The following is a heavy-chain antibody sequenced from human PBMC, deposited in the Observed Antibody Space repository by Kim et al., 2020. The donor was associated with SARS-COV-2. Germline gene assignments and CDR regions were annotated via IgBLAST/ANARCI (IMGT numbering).Heavy chain of an antibody. CDR3: ARSGSSGWYGY. J-gene: IGHJ4*02. CDR1: GYSISSGYY. CDR2: IYHSGST. D-gene: IGHD6-19*01. V-gene: IGHV4-38-2*02. Sequence: SETLSLTCTVSGYSISSGYYWGWIRQPPGKGLEWIGSIYHSGSTYYNPSLKSRVTISVDTSKNQFSLKLSSVTAAETAVYYCARSGSSGWYGYWGQGTLVTVSS.